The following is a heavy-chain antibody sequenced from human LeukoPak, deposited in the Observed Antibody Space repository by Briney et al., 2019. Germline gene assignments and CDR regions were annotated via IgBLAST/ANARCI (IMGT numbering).Heavy chain of an antibody. J-gene: IGHJ5*02. CDR1: GYTFTGYY. CDR3: ARGRIAAAGTIIRFDP. D-gene: IGHD6-13*01. CDR2: INPNSGGT. V-gene: IGHV1-2*02. Sequence: ASVKVSCKAYGYTFTGYYMHWLRQAPGQGLEWMGWINPNSGGTNYAQKFQGRVTMTRDTSISTAYMELSRLRSDDTTVYYCARGRIAAAGTIIRFDPWGQGTLVTVSS.